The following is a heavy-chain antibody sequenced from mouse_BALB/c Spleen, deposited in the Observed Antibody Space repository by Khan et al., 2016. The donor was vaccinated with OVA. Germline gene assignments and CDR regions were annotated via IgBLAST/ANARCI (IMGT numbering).Heavy chain of an antibody. CDR3: SRPPYFSYSLEY. D-gene: IGHD2-10*01. Sequence: QIQLVQSGPELKKPGETVKISCKASGYTFTNYGMNWVKQSPGKALKWMGWINTYTGEPTYADDFKGRFAFSLETSASTAYLQINNLKNEDTATYFCSRPPYFSYSLEYGGQGTSVTVSS. CDR2: INTYTGEP. CDR1: GYTFTNYG. V-gene: IGHV9-3-1*01. J-gene: IGHJ4*01.